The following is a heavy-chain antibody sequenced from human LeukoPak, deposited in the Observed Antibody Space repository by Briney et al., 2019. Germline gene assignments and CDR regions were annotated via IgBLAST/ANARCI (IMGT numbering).Heavy chain of an antibody. V-gene: IGHV1-2*02. Sequence: GASVKVSCKASGYTFTGYYMHWVRQAPGQGLEWMGWINPNSGGTNYAQKFQGRVTMTRDTSISTAYTELSRLRSDDTAVYYCARGSDYDDYFYMDFWGKGTTVTVSS. CDR2: INPNSGGT. J-gene: IGHJ6*03. CDR3: ARGSDYDDYFYMDF. CDR1: GYTFTGYY.